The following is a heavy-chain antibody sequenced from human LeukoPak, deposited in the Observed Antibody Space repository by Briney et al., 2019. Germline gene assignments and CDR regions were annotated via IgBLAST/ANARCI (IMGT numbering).Heavy chain of an antibody. CDR2: IYSSGST. CDR1: GASISIYY. CDR3: ARDVVRSGWYRDY. D-gene: IGHD6-19*01. J-gene: IGHJ4*02. V-gene: IGHV4-4*07. Sequence: SETLSLTFTVSGASISIYYWTWIRQPAGKGLEWIGHIYSSGSTNYNPSLKSRVTMSVDTSKTQFFLNLSSVTAADTAMYYCARDVVRSGWYRDYWGQGTLVTVSS.